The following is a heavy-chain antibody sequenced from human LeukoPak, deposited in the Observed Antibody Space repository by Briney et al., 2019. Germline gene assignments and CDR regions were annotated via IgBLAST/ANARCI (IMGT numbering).Heavy chain of an antibody. J-gene: IGHJ4*02. V-gene: IGHV3-21*01. CDR3: ARDITGTNY. CDR2: ISSSSSYI. D-gene: IGHD1-7*01. Sequence: GGSLRLSCAASGFTFSSYSMNWVRQAPGKGLEWVSSISSSSSYIYYADSVKGRFPISRDNAENSLYLQMNSLRAEDTAVCYCARDITGTNYWGQGTLVTVS. CDR1: GFTFSSYS.